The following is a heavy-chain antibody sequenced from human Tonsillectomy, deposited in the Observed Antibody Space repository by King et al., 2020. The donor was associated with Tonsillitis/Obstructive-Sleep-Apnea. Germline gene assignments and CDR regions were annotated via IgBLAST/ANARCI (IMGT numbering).Heavy chain of an antibody. D-gene: IGHD1-7*01. V-gene: IGHV3-43*01. CDR2: INRDGSRT. CDR3: TKEKRGTQWISFDI. CDR1: GFTFDDYS. J-gene: IGHJ3*02. Sequence: VQLVESGGVVVQPGGSLRLSCAASGFTFDDYSMHWVRQAPGKGLEWGSLINRDGSRTLYADSVKGRFNISRDNSKNSLFLQVNSLRTEDTALYYCTKEKRGTQWISFDIWGQGTMVTVSS.